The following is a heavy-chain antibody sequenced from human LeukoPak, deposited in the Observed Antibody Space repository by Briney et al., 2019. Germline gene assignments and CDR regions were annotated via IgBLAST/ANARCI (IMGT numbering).Heavy chain of an antibody. CDR2: IRYDGSNK. D-gene: IGHD1-26*01. J-gene: IGHJ6*03. CDR3: AKDPRAHVGNYMDV. Sequence: GGSLRLSCAASGFTFSSYGMHWVREAPGKGLEWVAFIRYDGSNKYYADSVKGRFTISRDNSKNTLYLQMNSLRAEDKAVYYCAKDPRAHVGNYMDVWGKGTTVTVSS. CDR1: GFTFSSYG. V-gene: IGHV3-30*02.